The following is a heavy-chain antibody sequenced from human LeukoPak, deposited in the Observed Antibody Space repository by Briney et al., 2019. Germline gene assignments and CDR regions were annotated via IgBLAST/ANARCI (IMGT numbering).Heavy chain of an antibody. V-gene: IGHV3-21*01. CDR3: ARDGGSGNYYPIDY. Sequence: PGGSLRLSCVASAFTFSSYSMNWVRLAPGKGLEWVSFIRSTSGYIYYADSVKGRFFISRDTAKNSLYLQLNSLRAEDTAVYYCARDGGSGNYYPIDYWGQGTLVTVSS. D-gene: IGHD3-10*01. CDR2: IRSTSGYI. CDR1: AFTFSSYS. J-gene: IGHJ4*02.